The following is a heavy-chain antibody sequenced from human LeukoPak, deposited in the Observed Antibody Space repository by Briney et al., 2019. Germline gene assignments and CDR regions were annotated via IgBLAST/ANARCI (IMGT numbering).Heavy chain of an antibody. CDR2: INHSGST. CDR1: VGSFIGYY. CDR3: SRHDGDRRSNWFDP. D-gene: IGHD2-21*02. Sequence: SETLSLTCAGYVGSFIGYYWSWMRQPPWKGLEWIGEINHSGSTNYNPSLQSRVTISVHTSQNQYSPKLSSVTASNPAVYYFSRHDGDRRSNWFDPWGQGTLVTVSS. J-gene: IGHJ5*02. V-gene: IGHV4-34*03.